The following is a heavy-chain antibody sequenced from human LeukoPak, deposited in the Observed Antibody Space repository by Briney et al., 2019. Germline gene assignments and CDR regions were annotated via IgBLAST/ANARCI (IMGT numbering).Heavy chain of an antibody. CDR3: AELGITMIGGV. V-gene: IGHV3-48*03. Sequence: HPGGSLRLSCAASGFTFSSYEMNWVRQAPGKGLEWVSYISSSGSTIYYADSVKGRFTISIDNAKNSLYLQMNSLRAEDTAVYYCAELGITMIGGVWGKGTTVTISS. CDR2: ISSSGSTI. J-gene: IGHJ6*04. D-gene: IGHD3-10*02. CDR1: GFTFSSYE.